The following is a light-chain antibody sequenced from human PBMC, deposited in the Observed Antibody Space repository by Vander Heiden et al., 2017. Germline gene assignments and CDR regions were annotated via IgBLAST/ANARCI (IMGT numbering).Light chain of an antibody. Sequence: DIQMTQSPSSLSASVGDRVTITCRASQSISNYLNWYQKNPGKAPKLLIDAASDLQSGVPSRFSGSGSGTDFTLTISSLQLEDFATCYCQQSYSTPYTFGQGTKLEIK. J-gene: IGKJ2*01. CDR2: AAS. CDR3: QQSYSTPYT. CDR1: QSISNY. V-gene: IGKV1-39*01.